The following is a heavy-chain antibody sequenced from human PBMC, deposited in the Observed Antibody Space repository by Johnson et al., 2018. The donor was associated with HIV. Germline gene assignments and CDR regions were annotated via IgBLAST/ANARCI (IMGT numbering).Heavy chain of an antibody. Sequence: VQLVESGGVVVQPGGSLRLSCAASGFTFDDYAMHWVRQAPGKGLEWVSGISWNSGRIGYADFVKGRFTISRDNAKNSLYLQMSSLRPEDTALYYCAKDMGCGADCYQISITMTVGGAFDIWGQGTMVTVSS. J-gene: IGHJ3*02. CDR2: ISWNSGRI. D-gene: IGHD2-21*02. CDR3: AKDMGCGADCYQISITMTVGGAFDI. CDR1: GFTFDDYA. V-gene: IGHV3-9*01.